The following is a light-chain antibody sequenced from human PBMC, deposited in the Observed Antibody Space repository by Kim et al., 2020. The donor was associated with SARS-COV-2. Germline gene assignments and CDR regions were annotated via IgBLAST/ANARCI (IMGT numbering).Light chain of an antibody. CDR3: QSYGGDDWV. Sequence: NFMLTQPRSVSGSPGKTVTISCTRSSGSIATNYVQWYQQRPGSAPTTLIFEDNQRPSGVPDRFSGSIDASSNSASLTISGLSSEDEADYYCQSYGGDDWVFGGGTQLTVL. J-gene: IGLJ3*02. V-gene: IGLV6-57*03. CDR2: EDN. CDR1: SGSIATNY.